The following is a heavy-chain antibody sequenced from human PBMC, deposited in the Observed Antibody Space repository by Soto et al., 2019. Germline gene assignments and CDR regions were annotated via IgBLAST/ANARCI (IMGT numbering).Heavy chain of an antibody. D-gene: IGHD5-12*01. Sequence: PGGSLRLSCAASGFTFSSYGMHWVRQAPGKGLEWVAVIWYDGSNKYYADSVKGRFTISRDNSKNTLYLQMNSLRAEDTAVYYCARDRGGYNPLWYFDLWGRGTLVTVSS. CDR1: GFTFSSYG. J-gene: IGHJ2*01. V-gene: IGHV3-33*01. CDR2: IWYDGSNK. CDR3: ARDRGGYNPLWYFDL.